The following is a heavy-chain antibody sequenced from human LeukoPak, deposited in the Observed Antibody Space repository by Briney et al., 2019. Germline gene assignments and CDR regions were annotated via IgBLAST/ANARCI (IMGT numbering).Heavy chain of an antibody. V-gene: IGHV3-13*04. CDR3: ARGHSSSWEAFDI. D-gene: IGHD6-13*01. CDR1: GFTFSSYN. CDR2: IGIARET. Sequence: GGTLRLSRASSGFTFSSYNMHGVRHATGRGREWGSGIGIARETYYPGSVKGRLTISRENAKSSLYLQMNNLRAGDTAVYYCARGHSSSWEAFDIWGQGTMVTVPS. J-gene: IGHJ3*02.